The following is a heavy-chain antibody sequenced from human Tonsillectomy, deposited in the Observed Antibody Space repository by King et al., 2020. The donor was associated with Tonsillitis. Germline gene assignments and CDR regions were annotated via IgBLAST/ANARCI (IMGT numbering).Heavy chain of an antibody. D-gene: IGHD3-3*01. CDR1: GFTFSSYA. CDR3: VKDRDFWSPHGMDV. CDR2: ISGSGGST. J-gene: IGHJ6*02. Sequence: QLVESGGGLIQPGGSLRLSCAASGFTFSSYAMSWVRQAPGKGLEWVSGISGSGGSTYYADSVKGRFAISRDNSKNTLYLQMNSLRAEDTAVYYCVKDRDFWSPHGMDVWGQGTTVTVSS. V-gene: IGHV3-23*04.